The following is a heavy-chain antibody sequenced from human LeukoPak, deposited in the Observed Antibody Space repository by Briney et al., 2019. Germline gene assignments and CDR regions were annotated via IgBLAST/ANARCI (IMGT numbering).Heavy chain of an antibody. CDR1: GFTFSDYN. CDR3: AREDGSGSNDAFDI. CDR2: ISRSGSTK. V-gene: IGHV3-11*04. D-gene: IGHD3-10*01. J-gene: IGHJ3*02. Sequence: GGSLRLSCAASGFTFSDYNMRWIRQAPGKGLEWVSSISRSGSTKYYADSVKGRFTISRDNSKNTLYLQMNSLRAEDTAVYYCAREDGSGSNDAFDIWGQGTMVTVSS.